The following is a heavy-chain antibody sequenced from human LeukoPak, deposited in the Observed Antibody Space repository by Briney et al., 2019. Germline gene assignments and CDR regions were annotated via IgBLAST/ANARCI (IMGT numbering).Heavy chain of an antibody. V-gene: IGHV3-23*01. CDR1: GFTFSSYA. J-gene: IGHJ3*02. Sequence: PGGSLRLSCTASGFTFSSYAMNWVRQAPGKGLEWVSGIGAGGTFTYYADSVKGRFTIFRDNSRNTLYLQMNSLRAEDTAVYYCARESGPSRSTQDAFDIWGQGTMVTVSS. CDR3: ARESGPSRSTQDAFDI. D-gene: IGHD1-1*01. CDR2: IGAGGTFT.